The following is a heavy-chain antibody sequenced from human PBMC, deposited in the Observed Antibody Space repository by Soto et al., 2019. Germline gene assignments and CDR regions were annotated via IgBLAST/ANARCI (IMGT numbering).Heavy chain of an antibody. CDR2: IIPILGIA. CDR3: AASRDTAMVPDY. V-gene: IGHV1-69*02. D-gene: IGHD5-18*01. Sequence: QVQLVQSGAEVKKPGSSVKVSCKASGGTFSSYTISWVRQAPGQGLEWMGRIIPILGIANYAQKFQGRVTITANKSTSTAYRELVSLKCEDSDVYYCAASRDTAMVPDYWGQGTLVNVSS. CDR1: GGTFSSYT. J-gene: IGHJ4*02.